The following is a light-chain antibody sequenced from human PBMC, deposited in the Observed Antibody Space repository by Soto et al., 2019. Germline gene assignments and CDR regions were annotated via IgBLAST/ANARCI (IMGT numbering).Light chain of an antibody. Sequence: DIQMTQSPSSLSASVGDRVTITCRASQGISNYLAWYQQKPGKVPKLLIYAASTLQSGVPSRFSGSGSGTDFTLTIRSLPPEDVATYSCPTYNSAPLTFGQGTKVEIK. J-gene: IGKJ1*01. CDR2: AAS. V-gene: IGKV1-27*01. CDR3: PTYNSAPLT. CDR1: QGISNY.